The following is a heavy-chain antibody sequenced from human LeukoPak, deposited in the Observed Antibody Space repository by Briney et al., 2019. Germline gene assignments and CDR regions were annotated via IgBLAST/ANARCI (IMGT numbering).Heavy chain of an antibody. CDR3: ARADIVAAAGYYYYYGMDV. CDR1: GFTFSDYY. J-gene: IGHJ6*02. D-gene: IGHD6-13*01. V-gene: IGHV3-11*01. CDR2: ISSSGSTI. Sequence: GGSLRLSCAASGFTFSDYYMSWIRQAPGKGLEWVSCISSSGSTIYYADSVKGRFTISRDNAKNSLYLQMNSLRAEDTAVYYCARADIVAAAGYYYYYGMDVWGQGTTVTVSS.